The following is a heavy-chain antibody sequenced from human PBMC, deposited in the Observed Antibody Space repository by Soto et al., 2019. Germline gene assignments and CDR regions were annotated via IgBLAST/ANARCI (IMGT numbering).Heavy chain of an antibody. CDR2: IYWDGDK. CDR3: ARSSPRRSPYYYGMDV. J-gene: IGHJ6*02. V-gene: IGHV2-5*02. CDR1: GFSLTTNGVG. D-gene: IGHD3-10*01. Sequence: SGPTLVNPTQTLTLTCTFSGFSLTTNGVGVGWIRQPPGKALEWLALIYWDGDKRYRPSLKNRLTITKDTSKNQVVLTMTNMDPVDTATYYCARSSPRRSPYYYGMDVWGQGTTVTVSS.